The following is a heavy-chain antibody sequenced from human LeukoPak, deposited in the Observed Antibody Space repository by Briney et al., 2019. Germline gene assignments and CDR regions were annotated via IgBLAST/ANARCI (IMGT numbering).Heavy chain of an antibody. Sequence: GGSLRLSCAASGFTFDDYAMHWVRQAPGKGLEWVSGISWNGGSTGYADSVKGRFTISRDNAKNSLYLQMNSLRAEDMALYYCARTRKSGSYRNDASDIWGQGTMVTVSS. J-gene: IGHJ3*02. D-gene: IGHD1-26*01. CDR2: ISWNGGST. CDR3: ARTRKSGSYRNDASDI. CDR1: GFTFDDYA. V-gene: IGHV3-20*04.